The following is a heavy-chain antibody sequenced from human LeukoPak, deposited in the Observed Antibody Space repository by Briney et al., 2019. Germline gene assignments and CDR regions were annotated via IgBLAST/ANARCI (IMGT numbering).Heavy chain of an antibody. CDR1: GYTFTSYG. V-gene: IGHV1-18*01. Sequence: ASVTVSCTASGYTFTSYGIGWVRQAPGQGLEWMGWISAYNGNTNYAQKLQGRVTMTTDTSTSTAYMELRSLRSDDTAVYYCARDSEYCGGDCYSVYWGQETLVTVSS. CDR2: ISAYNGNT. CDR3: ARDSEYCGGDCYSVY. J-gene: IGHJ4*02. D-gene: IGHD2-21*02.